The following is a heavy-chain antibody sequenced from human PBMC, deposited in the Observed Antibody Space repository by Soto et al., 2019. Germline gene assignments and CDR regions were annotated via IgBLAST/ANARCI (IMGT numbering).Heavy chain of an antibody. V-gene: IGHV3-48*02. CDR3: ARAPPYSSSSLAGYYYYGMDV. Sequence: VGSLRLSCAASGFTFSSYSMNWVRQAPGKGLEWVSYISSSSSTIYYADSVKGRFTISRDNAKNSLYLQMNSLRDEDTAVYYCARAPPYSSSSLAGYYYYGMDVWGQGTTVTVSS. D-gene: IGHD6-6*01. J-gene: IGHJ6*02. CDR2: ISSSSSTI. CDR1: GFTFSSYS.